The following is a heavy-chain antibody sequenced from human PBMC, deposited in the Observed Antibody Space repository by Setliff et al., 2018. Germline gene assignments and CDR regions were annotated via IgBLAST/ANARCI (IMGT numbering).Heavy chain of an antibody. CDR3: ARGGCSATSCLDY. CDR1: GFTFSSYA. Sequence: PGGSLRLSCAASGFTFSSYAMSWVRQAPGKEPEWVSTITDSGRTTYYGPSLRGRFTISRDNSRNTLYLQMNSLRAEDAAIYYCARGGCSATSCLDYWGQGILVTVSS. D-gene: IGHD2-2*01. CDR2: ITDSGRTT. V-gene: IGHV3-23*01. J-gene: IGHJ4*02.